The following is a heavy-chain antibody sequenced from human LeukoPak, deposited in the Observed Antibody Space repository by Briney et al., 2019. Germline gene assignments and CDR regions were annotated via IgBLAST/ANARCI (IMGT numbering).Heavy chain of an antibody. Sequence: EASVKVSCKASGYTFTSYDINWVRHATGQGLEWMGWMNPNSGNTGYAQKFQGRVTLTRNTSISTAYMELSSLRSEDTAVYYCARGLLWFGEPQVYWGQGTLVTVSS. D-gene: IGHD3-10*01. CDR3: ARGLLWFGEPQVY. CDR1: GYTFTSYD. V-gene: IGHV1-8*01. CDR2: MNPNSGNT. J-gene: IGHJ4*02.